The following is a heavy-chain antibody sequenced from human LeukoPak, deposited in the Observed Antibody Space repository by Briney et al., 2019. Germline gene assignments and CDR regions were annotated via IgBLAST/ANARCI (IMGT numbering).Heavy chain of an antibody. Sequence: GGSLRLSCAASGFTVSSNYMSWVRQAPGKGLEWVSVIYSGGSTYYADSVKGRFTISRDNSRNTLYLQMNSLRAEDTAVYYCARDLRNWFDPWGQGTLVTVSS. CDR1: GFTVSSNY. V-gene: IGHV3-66*02. CDR2: IYSGGST. J-gene: IGHJ5*02. CDR3: ARDLRNWFDP.